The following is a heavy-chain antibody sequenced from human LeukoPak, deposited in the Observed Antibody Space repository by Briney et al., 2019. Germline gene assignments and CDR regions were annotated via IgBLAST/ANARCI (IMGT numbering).Heavy chain of an antibody. CDR2: ISYDGSNK. J-gene: IGHJ5*02. CDR3: ASGATGWSSSATKNNWLDP. V-gene: IGHV3-30*07. D-gene: IGHD6-13*01. Sequence: GGSLRLSCAASGFTFSSYAMHWVRQAPGKGLEWVAVISYDGSNKYYAASVKGRSTISRDNTKNSLYLQMNSLRAEDTAVYYCASGATGWSSSATKNNWLDPWGQGTLVTVSS. CDR1: GFTFSSYA.